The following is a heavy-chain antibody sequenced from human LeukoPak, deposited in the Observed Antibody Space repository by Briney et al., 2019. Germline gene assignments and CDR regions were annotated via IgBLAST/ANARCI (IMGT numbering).Heavy chain of an antibody. CDR1: GFIFSSYS. D-gene: IGHD4-17*01. CDR2: ISSSSSTI. CDR3: ARDPSLESDYGVYSAD. J-gene: IGHJ4*02. Sequence: GGSLRLSCVASGFIFSSYSMSWVRQAPGKGLEWISYISSSSSTIYYADSVKGRFTVSRDNAKKSLFLQMSSLRVEDTAVYYCARDPSLESDYGVYSADWGQGTLVTVS. V-gene: IGHV3-48*04.